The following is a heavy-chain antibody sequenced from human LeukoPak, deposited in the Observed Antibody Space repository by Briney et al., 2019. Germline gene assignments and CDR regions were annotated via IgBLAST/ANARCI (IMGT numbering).Heavy chain of an antibody. J-gene: IGHJ2*01. CDR2: ISYDGSNM. CDR1: GFTFNTYA. CDR3: ARDNLRWSLDL. V-gene: IGHV3-30*04. Sequence: GGSLRLSCAASGFTFNTYAMHWVRQAPGKGLEWVAMISYDGSNMYYAESMKGRFILSRDNSKNTLYLQVNSLRTEDTAVYYCARDNLRWSLDLWGRGTLVTVSS. D-gene: IGHD3-16*01.